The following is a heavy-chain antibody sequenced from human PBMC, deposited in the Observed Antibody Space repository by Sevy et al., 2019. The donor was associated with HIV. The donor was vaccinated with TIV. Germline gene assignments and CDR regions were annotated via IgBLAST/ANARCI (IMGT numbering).Heavy chain of an antibody. D-gene: IGHD3-10*01. J-gene: IGHJ4*02. V-gene: IGHV3-21*01. Sequence: GGSLRLSCAASGFTFSNYFINWVRQAPGKGLEWVSSISSGSSYIFYADSVKGRFTISRVNAKNSLYLHMNSLRAEDTAVYYCARGDYDGSLYYFDYWGPGTLVTVSS. CDR3: ARGDYDGSLYYFDY. CDR2: ISSGSSYI. CDR1: GFTFSNYF.